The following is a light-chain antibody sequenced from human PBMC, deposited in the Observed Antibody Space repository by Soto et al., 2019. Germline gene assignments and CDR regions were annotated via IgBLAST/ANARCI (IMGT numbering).Light chain of an antibody. CDR2: GAS. J-gene: IGKJ2*01. Sequence: EIVLTQSPGTLSLPPGERATLSGRASQSVTTSYLAWYQQKPGQAPRLLIYGASSRATGIPDRFSGSGSGTDFTLTISRLEPEDFAVYYCQQYGSSLYTFGQGTKLEIK. V-gene: IGKV3-20*01. CDR3: QQYGSSLYT. CDR1: QSVTTSY.